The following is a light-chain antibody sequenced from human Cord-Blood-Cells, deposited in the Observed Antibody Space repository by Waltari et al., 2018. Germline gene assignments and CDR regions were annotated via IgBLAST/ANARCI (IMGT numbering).Light chain of an antibody. CDR1: SSDVGSYNL. Sequence: QSALTQPASVSGSPGQSITISCTGTSSDVGSYNLFSWYQQHPGKAPKIMIYEGSKRPSGVSNRFSGSKSGNTASLTISGLQAEDEADYYCCSYAGSSTYVFGTGTKVTVL. CDR2: EGS. J-gene: IGLJ1*01. CDR3: CSYAGSSTYV. V-gene: IGLV2-23*01.